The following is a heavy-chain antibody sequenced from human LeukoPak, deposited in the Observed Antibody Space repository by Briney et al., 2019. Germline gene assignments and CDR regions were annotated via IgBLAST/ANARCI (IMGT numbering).Heavy chain of an antibody. CDR3: AKDRIDYVWGSNIPLGY. V-gene: IGHV3-30*18. Sequence: GGSLRLSCAASGFTFSSYGMHWVRQAPGKGLEGVAVISYDGSNKYYADSVKGRFTISRDNSKNTLYLQMNSLRAEDTAVYYCAKDRIDYVWGSNIPLGYWGQGTLVTVSS. J-gene: IGHJ4*02. CDR2: ISYDGSNK. CDR1: GFTFSSYG. D-gene: IGHD3-16*01.